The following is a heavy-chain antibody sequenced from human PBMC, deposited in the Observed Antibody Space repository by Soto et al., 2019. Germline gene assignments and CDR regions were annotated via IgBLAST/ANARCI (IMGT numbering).Heavy chain of an antibody. CDR2: INGDGMRT. Sequence: EVQLVESGGGLVQPGGSLRLSCAASGFTFSTFWMHWVRQVRGKGPVWVARINGDGMRTDYADSVQGRFTISRDNAKNTVALQRNSLGAEDAALYYCARGWGNYGMDVWGQGTTVTVSS. D-gene: IGHD1-26*01. CDR1: GFTFSTFW. CDR3: ARGWGNYGMDV. J-gene: IGHJ6*02. V-gene: IGHV3-74*01.